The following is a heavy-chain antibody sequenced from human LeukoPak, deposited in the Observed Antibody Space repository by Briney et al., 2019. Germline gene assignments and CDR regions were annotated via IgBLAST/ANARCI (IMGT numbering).Heavy chain of an antibody. CDR1: GLTFRNYA. V-gene: IGHV3-23*01. CDR3: AKGSGSSCYSPCDY. J-gene: IGHJ4*02. Sequence: GGPLRLSCAASGLTFRNYAMSWVRQAPGKGLEWVSVICANDGNTYYADAVKGRFTISRDNSKDTLYLQMDSLRAEDTAVYYCAKGSGSSCYSPCDYWGQGILVTVSS. CDR2: ICANDGNT. D-gene: IGHD2-15*01.